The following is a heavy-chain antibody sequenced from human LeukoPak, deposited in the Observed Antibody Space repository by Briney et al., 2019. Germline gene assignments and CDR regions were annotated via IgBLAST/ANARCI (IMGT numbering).Heavy chain of an antibody. Sequence: SVKVSCKASGGTFSSYAISLVRQAPGQGLEWMGGIIPIFGTANYAQKFQGRVTITADESTSTAYMELSSLRSEDTAVYYCAREVLVGATGLFDPWGQGTLVTVSS. CDR3: AREVLVGATGLFDP. J-gene: IGHJ5*02. CDR2: IIPIFGTA. D-gene: IGHD1-26*01. CDR1: GGTFSSYA. V-gene: IGHV1-69*13.